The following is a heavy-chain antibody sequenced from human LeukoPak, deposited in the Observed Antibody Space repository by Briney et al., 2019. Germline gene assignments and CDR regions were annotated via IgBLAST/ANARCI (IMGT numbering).Heavy chain of an antibody. Sequence: PGRSLRLSCGASGFTFSNYAMHWVRQAPGKGLEWVAVISYDGSNKYYADSAKGRFTISRDNSKNTLYLQMNSLRAEDTAVYYCARINGYSYGYNDYWGQGTLVTVSS. D-gene: IGHD5-18*01. CDR3: ARINGYSYGYNDY. J-gene: IGHJ4*02. V-gene: IGHV3-30-3*01. CDR1: GFTFSNYA. CDR2: ISYDGSNK.